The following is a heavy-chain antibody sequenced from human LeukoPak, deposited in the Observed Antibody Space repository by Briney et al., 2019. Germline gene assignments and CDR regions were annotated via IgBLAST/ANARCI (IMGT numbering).Heavy chain of an antibody. V-gene: IGHV3-21*04. CDR3: EKRVGIAVAGPGDH. CDR2: ISSSSSYI. Sequence: PGGSLRLSCAASRFTLSNYSMNWGRQSPGKGLEWVSSISSSSSYIYYADSVKGRFTISRDNAKNSLYLQMNSLRAEDTAVYYCEKRVGIAVAGPGDHWGQGTLVTVS. D-gene: IGHD6-19*01. CDR1: RFTLSNYS. J-gene: IGHJ5*02.